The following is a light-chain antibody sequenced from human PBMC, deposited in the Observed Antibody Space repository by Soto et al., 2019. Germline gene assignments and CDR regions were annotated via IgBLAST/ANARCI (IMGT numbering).Light chain of an antibody. V-gene: IGLV2-23*03. CDR2: EGT. J-gene: IGLJ2*01. Sequence: QSALTQPASVSGSPGQSITISCTGTSSDVGSYNLVSWYQQSPGKAPKLMIYEGTKRPSGVSNRFSGSKSGNTASLTISGLQAEGEADYYCCSYARSNTFVFGGGTKLTVL. CDR1: SSDVGSYNL. CDR3: CSYARSNTFV.